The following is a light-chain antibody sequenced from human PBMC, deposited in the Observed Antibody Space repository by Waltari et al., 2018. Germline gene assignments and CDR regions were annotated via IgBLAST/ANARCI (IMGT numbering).Light chain of an antibody. Sequence: SPGQSITISCTGTSSDVGGYNYVSWYQQHPGKAPKLMIFDVSNRPSGVSNRFSGSKSGNTASLTISGLQAEDEADYYCSSYIGSSTLELFGGGTSLTVL. CDR3: SSYIGSSTLEL. V-gene: IGLV2-14*03. J-gene: IGLJ2*01. CDR2: DVS. CDR1: SSDVGGYNY.